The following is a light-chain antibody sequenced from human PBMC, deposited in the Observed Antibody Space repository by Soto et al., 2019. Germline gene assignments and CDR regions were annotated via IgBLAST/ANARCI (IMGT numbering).Light chain of an antibody. CDR1: ESLSGY. V-gene: IGKV1-39*01. Sequence: DIQMTQSPSFLSASLGDSVSISCRASESLSGYLNWYQQRPGQAPKLLIYTASSLQSGVPSRFSGSGSETHFPLTITRLQPEDFATYFCQQSHSPPYTFGQGTKLQIK. CDR2: TAS. CDR3: QQSHSPPYT. J-gene: IGKJ2*01.